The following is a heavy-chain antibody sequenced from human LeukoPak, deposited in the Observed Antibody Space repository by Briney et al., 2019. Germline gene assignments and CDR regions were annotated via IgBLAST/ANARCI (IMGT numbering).Heavy chain of an antibody. V-gene: IGHV3-53*01. CDR1: GFTVSSNY. CDR3: ARGGYSYGYGVDYYYYYGMDV. CDR2: TYSGGST. J-gene: IGHJ6*02. D-gene: IGHD5-18*01. Sequence: PGGSLRLSCAASGFTVSSNYMSWVRQAPGKGLEWVSVTYSGGSTYYADSVKGRFTISRDNSKNTLYLQMNSLRAEDTAVFYCARGGYSYGYGVDYYYYYGMDVWGQGTTVTVSS.